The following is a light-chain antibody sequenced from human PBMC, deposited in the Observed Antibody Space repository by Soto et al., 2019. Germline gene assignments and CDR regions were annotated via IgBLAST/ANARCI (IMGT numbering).Light chain of an antibody. J-gene: IGKJ3*01. CDR1: QSVSSY. Sequence: EIVLTQSPATLSLSPGERATLSCRASQSVSSYLAWYQQKPGQAPRLLIYDASNRATGIPARFSGSGSGTDFTLTISSLEPDDFAVYYCQQRRNWPLTFGPGTKVDIK. CDR3: QQRRNWPLT. CDR2: DAS. V-gene: IGKV3-11*01.